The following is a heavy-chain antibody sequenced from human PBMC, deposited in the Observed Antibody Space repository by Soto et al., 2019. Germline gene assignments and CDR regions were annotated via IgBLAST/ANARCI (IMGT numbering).Heavy chain of an antibody. D-gene: IGHD3-3*01. Sequence: GGSLRLSCAASGFTFSSYAMSWVRQAPGKGLEWVSAISGSGGSTYYADSVKGRFTISRDNSKNTLYLQMNSLRAEDTAVYYCAKGGSITIFGVVIYNWFDPWGQGTLVTVSS. CDR2: ISGSGGST. CDR1: GFTFSSYA. J-gene: IGHJ5*02. V-gene: IGHV3-23*01. CDR3: AKGGSITIFGVVIYNWFDP.